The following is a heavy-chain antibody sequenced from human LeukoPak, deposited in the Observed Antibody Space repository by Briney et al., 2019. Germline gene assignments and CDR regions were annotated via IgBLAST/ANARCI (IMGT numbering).Heavy chain of an antibody. V-gene: IGHV3-48*03. CDR3: ARDRGGDEAYYYYGMDV. Sequence: GGSLRLSCAASGFTFSSYEMNWVRQAPGKGLEWVPYISSSGSTIYYADSVKGRFTISRDNAKNSLYLQMNSLRAEDTAVYYCARDRGGDEAYYYYGMDVWGQGTTVTVSS. CDR1: GFTFSSYE. CDR2: ISSSGSTI. J-gene: IGHJ6*02. D-gene: IGHD4-17*01.